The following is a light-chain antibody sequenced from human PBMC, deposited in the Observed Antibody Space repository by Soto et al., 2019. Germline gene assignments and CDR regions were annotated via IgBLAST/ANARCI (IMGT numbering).Light chain of an antibody. CDR1: SSDVGGYNY. CDR3: SSYTSSSIDYV. CDR2: EVS. Sequence: QSALTQPASVSGSPGQSITISCTGTSSDVGGYNYVSWYQLHPGKAPKLMIYEVSNRPSGVSNRFSGSKSGNTASLTISGLQAEDEAEYYCSSYTSSSIDYVFGTGTKLTVL. V-gene: IGLV2-14*01. J-gene: IGLJ1*01.